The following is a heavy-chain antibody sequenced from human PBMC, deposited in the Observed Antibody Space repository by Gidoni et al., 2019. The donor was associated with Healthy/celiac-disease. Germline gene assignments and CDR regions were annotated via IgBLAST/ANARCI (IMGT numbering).Heavy chain of an antibody. CDR1: GGSISSYY. CDR2: IYDSGST. CDR3: ARDSYPLYYDTWFDP. J-gene: IGHJ5*02. D-gene: IGHD3-22*01. Sequence: QVQLQESGPGLVKPSETLSLTCTVSGGSISSYYWSWNRQPPGKGLEWIGYIYDSGSTNYNPSLKSRVTISVDTSKNQFSLKLSSVTAADTAVYYCARDSYPLYYDTWFDPWGQGTLVTVSS. V-gene: IGHV4-59*01.